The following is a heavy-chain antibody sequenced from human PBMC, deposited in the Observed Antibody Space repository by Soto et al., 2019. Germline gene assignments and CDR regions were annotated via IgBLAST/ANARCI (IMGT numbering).Heavy chain of an antibody. V-gene: IGHV1-18*04. CDR2: ISAYNGNT. CDR3: ARDGMGYYDSSGPPGWLDP. Sequence: QVQLVQSGAEVKKPGASVKVSCKASGYTFTSYGISWVRQAHGQGLEWMGWISAYNGNTNYAQKLQGRVTMTTDTSSSTAYMELRSVRSDDTAVYYCARDGMGYYDSSGPPGWLDPWGQGTLVTVSS. D-gene: IGHD3-22*01. J-gene: IGHJ5*02. CDR1: GYTFTSYG.